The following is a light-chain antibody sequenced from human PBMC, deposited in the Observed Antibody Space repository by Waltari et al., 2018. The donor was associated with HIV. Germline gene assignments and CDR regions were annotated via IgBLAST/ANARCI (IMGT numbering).Light chain of an antibody. CDR3: QVWDIGSDHV. Sequence: SYVLTQPPSITVAPGKTAKITCGGNNIGNRDAHWYQQKPGQAPILVIYDDDDRPSGIPERFSGSNADNTATLTSKRVEVGDEADYYCQVWDIGSDHVFGSGTTVTVL. CDR1: NIGNRD. J-gene: IGLJ1*01. CDR2: DDD. V-gene: IGLV3-21*01.